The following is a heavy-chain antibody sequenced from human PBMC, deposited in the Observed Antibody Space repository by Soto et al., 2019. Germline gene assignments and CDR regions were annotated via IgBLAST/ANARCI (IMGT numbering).Heavy chain of an antibody. V-gene: IGHV4-31*03. CDR1: GGSISSGGYY. CDR3: ARDHVRELEYSYGIDY. D-gene: IGHD5-18*01. Sequence: QVQLQESGPGLVKPSQTLSLTCTVSGGSISSGGYYWSWIRQHPGKGLEWIGYIYYSGSTYYNPSLKSRVTISVDTSKNQFSLKLSSVTAADTVVYYCARDHVRELEYSYGIDYWGQGTLVTVSS. J-gene: IGHJ4*02. CDR2: IYYSGST.